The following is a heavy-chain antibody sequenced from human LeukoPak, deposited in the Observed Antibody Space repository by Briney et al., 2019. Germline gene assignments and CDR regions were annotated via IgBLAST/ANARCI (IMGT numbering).Heavy chain of an antibody. J-gene: IGHJ3*02. CDR1: GFTFSSYW. V-gene: IGHV3-74*01. Sequence: PGGSLRLSCAASGFTFSSYWMHWVRQAPGKGLVWVSRINSDGSITSYADSVKGRFTISRDNAKNTLYLQMNSLRAEDTAVYYCARGTGYSVFDMWGQGTIVTVSS. CDR2: INSDGSIT. D-gene: IGHD1-26*01. CDR3: ARGTGYSVFDM.